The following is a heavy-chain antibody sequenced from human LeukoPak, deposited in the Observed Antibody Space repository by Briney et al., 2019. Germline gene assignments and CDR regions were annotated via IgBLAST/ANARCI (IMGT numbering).Heavy chain of an antibody. CDR2: ISSSSSYI. V-gene: IGHV3-21*01. CDR1: GFTFSSYS. J-gene: IGHJ3*02. Sequence: GGSLRLSCAASGFTFSSYSMNWVRQAPGKGLEWVSSISSSSSYIYYADSVKGRFTISRDNAKNSLYLQMNSLRAEDTAVYYCARGLGPDAFDIWGQGTMVIVSS. CDR3: ARGLGPDAFDI.